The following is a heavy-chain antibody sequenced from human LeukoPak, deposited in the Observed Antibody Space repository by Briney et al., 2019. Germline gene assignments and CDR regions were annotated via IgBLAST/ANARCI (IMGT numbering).Heavy chain of an antibody. CDR1: GSIFPSYS. V-gene: IGHV3-48*04. Sequence: GGSQSLSCAASGSIFPSYSMSWVRQDPRKGLGWVSYISISSSPMYYADSVKGRFTISRDNAKNSLYLQMNSLRAEDTAVYYCARDISDYWGQGTLVTVSS. CDR3: ARDISDY. D-gene: IGHD3-9*01. CDR2: ISISSSPM. J-gene: IGHJ4*02.